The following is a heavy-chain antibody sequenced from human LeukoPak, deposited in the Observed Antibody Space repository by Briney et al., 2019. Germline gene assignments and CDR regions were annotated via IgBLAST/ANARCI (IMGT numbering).Heavy chain of an antibody. V-gene: IGHV3-23*01. CDR1: GFTFSSYA. J-gene: IGHJ4*02. CDR3: ARGRYYYDTSGYSLNYYDY. Sequence: GGSLRLSCAASGFTFSSYAMSWVRQAPGKGLEWVSAISGSGGSTYYADSVKGRFTISRDNSKNTLYLQMNSLRAEDTAVYYCARGRYYYDTSGYSLNYYDYWGQGTLVTVSS. CDR2: ISGSGGST. D-gene: IGHD3-22*01.